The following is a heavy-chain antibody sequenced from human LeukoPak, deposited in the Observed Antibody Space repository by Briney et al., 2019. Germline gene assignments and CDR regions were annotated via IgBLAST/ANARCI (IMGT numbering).Heavy chain of an antibody. CDR1: GFTFSSYG. Sequence: GGSLRLSCAASGFTFSSYGMHWVRQAPGKGLEWVAVIWYDGSNKYYADSVKGRFTISRDNSKNTLYLQMNSLRAEDTAVYYCAKDPLYQGSGYYRPKGTIDYWGQGTLVTVSS. J-gene: IGHJ4*02. D-gene: IGHD3-22*01. CDR2: IWYDGSNK. V-gene: IGHV3-33*06. CDR3: AKDPLYQGSGYYRPKGTIDY.